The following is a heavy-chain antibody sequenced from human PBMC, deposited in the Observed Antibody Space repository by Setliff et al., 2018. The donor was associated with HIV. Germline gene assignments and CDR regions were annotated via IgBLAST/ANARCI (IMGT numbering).Heavy chain of an antibody. Sequence: SVKVSCKTSGGTFSSYAVSWVRQAPGQGLEWMGGIIPAFGTANYAQRFQGRVTITTDESTSTAYMELSGLRSEDTAVYFCARDGLLVAGIRFDYWGQGTLVTVS. CDR2: IIPAFGTA. CDR3: ARDGLLVAGIRFDY. D-gene: IGHD6-19*01. CDR1: GGTFSSYA. J-gene: IGHJ4*01. V-gene: IGHV1-69*05.